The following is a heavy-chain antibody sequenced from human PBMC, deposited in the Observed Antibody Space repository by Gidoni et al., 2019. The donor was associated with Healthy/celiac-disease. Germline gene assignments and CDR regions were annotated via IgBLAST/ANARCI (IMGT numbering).Heavy chain of an antibody. V-gene: IGHV5-10-1*01. CDR3: ATRYCSGGSCYSNYFDY. J-gene: IGHJ4*02. CDR2: IDPSDSYT. CDR1: GYSFTSYW. D-gene: IGHD2-15*01. Sequence: EVQLVQSGAEVKKPGESLRISCKGSGYSFTSYWISWVRQMPGKGLEWMGRIDPSDSYTNYSPSFQGHVTISADKSISTAYLQWSSLKASDTAMYYCATRYCSGGSCYSNYFDYWGQGTLVTVSS.